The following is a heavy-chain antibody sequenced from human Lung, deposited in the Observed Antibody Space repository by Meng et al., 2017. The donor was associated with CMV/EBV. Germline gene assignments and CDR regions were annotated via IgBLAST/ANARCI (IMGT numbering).Heavy chain of an antibody. CDR1: TYTSTGYY. V-gene: IGHV1-2*02. D-gene: IGHD3-22*01. Sequence: STYTSTGYYMHWVRQAPGQGLEWMGWINPNSGDTNYAQKFQGRVIMTRDTSISTAYMELSRLTSDDTAVYYCAREGRRSGYDNWFDPWGQGTLVTVSS. J-gene: IGHJ5*02. CDR2: INPNSGDT. CDR3: AREGRRSGYDNWFDP.